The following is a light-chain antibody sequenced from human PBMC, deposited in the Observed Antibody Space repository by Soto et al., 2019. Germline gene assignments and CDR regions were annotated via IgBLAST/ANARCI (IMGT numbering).Light chain of an antibody. CDR2: DAS. CDR1: QSVSSY. J-gene: IGKJ5*01. Sequence: EIVLAQSPATLSLSPWERAALSCVASQSVSSYLPLYQHKPVQAPMLLSYDASNTSTVIPAMFSGSWSGTDFTLTNSSLEPEDFAVYYGQQRSNWPPAITFGQGTRRETK. CDR3: QQRSNWPPAIT. V-gene: IGKV3-11*01.